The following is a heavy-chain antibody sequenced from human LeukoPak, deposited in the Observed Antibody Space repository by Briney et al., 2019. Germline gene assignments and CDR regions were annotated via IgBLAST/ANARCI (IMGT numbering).Heavy chain of an antibody. CDR3: ASFLPHDAFDI. V-gene: IGHV4-4*07. Sequence: SETLSLTCTVSGGSISSYYWSWIRQPAGKGLEWIVRIYTSGSTNYNPSLKSRVTISVDKSKSQFSLKLSCVTAADTAVYCCASFLPHDAFDIWGQGTMVTVSS. D-gene: IGHD3-3*01. J-gene: IGHJ3*02. CDR2: IYTSGST. CDR1: GGSISSYY.